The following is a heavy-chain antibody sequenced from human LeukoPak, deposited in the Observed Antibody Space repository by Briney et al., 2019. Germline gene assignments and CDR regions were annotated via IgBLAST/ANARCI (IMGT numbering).Heavy chain of an antibody. CDR2: VYYSGIT. J-gene: IGHJ5*02. CDR1: GDSITSSY. Sequence: PSETLSLTCIVSGDSITSSYWNWIRQPPGKGLEWIGYVYYSGITNYNPSLKSRVTISIDTSKNQFSLKLSSVTAADTAVYYCARQTAWFDPWGQGTLVTVSS. CDR3: ARQTAWFDP. D-gene: IGHD6-25*01. V-gene: IGHV4-59*08.